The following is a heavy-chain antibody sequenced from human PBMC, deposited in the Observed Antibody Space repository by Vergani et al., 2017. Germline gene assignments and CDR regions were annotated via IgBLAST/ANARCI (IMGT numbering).Heavy chain of an antibody. J-gene: IGHJ3*01. CDR1: GGTLSSYA. Sequence: QVQLVQSGAEVKKPGSSVKVSCKASGGTLSSYAISWVRQAPGQGLEWMGGIIPIFGTANYAQKFQGRVTITADESTGTAYMELSSLSSADTAVYYCARNRDIVVVPAAVDFWDQGTMVTVSS. CDR3: ARNRDIVVVPAAVDF. D-gene: IGHD2-2*01. V-gene: IGHV1-69*01. CDR2: IIPIFGTA.